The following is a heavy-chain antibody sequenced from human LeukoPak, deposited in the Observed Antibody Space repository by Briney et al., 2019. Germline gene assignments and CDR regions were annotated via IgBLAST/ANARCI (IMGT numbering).Heavy chain of an antibody. CDR3: AREVGQTFDY. D-gene: IGHD1-26*01. J-gene: IGHJ4*02. CDR1: GFTFSSYG. V-gene: IGHV3-30*02. Sequence: GGSLRLSCAASGFTFSSYGMHWVRQAPGKGLEWVAFIRYDGSNKYYADSVKGRFTISRDNSKNTLYLQMNSLRAEDTAVYYCAREVGQTFDYWGQGTLVTVSS. CDR2: IRYDGSNK.